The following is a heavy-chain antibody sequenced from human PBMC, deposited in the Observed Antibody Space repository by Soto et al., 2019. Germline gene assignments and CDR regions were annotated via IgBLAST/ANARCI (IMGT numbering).Heavy chain of an antibody. D-gene: IGHD6-13*01. J-gene: IGHJ4*02. CDR1: GFSLSNARMG. V-gene: IGHV2-26*01. CDR2: IFSNDEK. CDR3: ARIRTVASSSWYKQERPYYFDY. Sequence: ESGPTLVNPTETLTLTCTVSGFSLSNARMGVSWIRQPPGKALEWIAHIFSNDEKSYSTSLKSRLTISKDTSKSQVVLTMTNMDPVDTATYYCARIRTVASSSWYKQERPYYFDYWGQGTLVTVSS.